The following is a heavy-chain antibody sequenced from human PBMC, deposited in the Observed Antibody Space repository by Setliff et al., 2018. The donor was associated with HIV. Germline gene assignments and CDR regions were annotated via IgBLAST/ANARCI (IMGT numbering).Heavy chain of an antibody. CDR2: INPNSGGT. CDR1: GDTFTDYY. V-gene: IGHV1-2*06. CDR3: ARARRMALHPGPGGYSSSSVGLDY. D-gene: IGHD6-6*01. J-gene: IGHJ4*02. Sequence: ASVKVSCKASGDTFTDYYFHWLRQAPGQGLEWMGRINPNSGGTNYAQKFRGRVTMTRDTSISTVYMELSSLTSDDTAVYYCARARRMALHPGPGGYSSSSVGLDYWGQGTLVTVSS.